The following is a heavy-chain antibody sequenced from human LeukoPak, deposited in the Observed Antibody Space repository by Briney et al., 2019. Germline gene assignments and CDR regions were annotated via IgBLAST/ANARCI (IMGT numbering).Heavy chain of an antibody. CDR2: ISYDGSNK. V-gene: IGHV3-30-3*01. CDR3: ARGSNDELYGGYVWYFDY. D-gene: IGHD5-12*01. CDR1: GFTFSSYA. Sequence: GGSLRLSCAASGFTFSSYAMHWVRQAPGKGLEWVAVISYDGSNKYYADSVKGRFTISRDNSKNTLYLQMNSLRAEDTAVYYCARGSNDELYGGYVWYFDYWGQGTLVTVSS. J-gene: IGHJ4*02.